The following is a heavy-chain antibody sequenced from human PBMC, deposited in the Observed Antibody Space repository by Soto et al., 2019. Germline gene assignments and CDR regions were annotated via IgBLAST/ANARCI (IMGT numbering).Heavy chain of an antibody. CDR3: ARARNYYDSSGLRVEGNWFDP. D-gene: IGHD3-22*01. V-gene: IGHV3-21*01. CDR1: GFTFSNYT. CDR2: TSSSSSYI. Sequence: KAGGSLRLSCAASGFTFSNYTMNWVRQAPGKGLEWVSSTSSSSSYISYADSVKGRFTISRDNAKNSLYLQMNSLRAEDTAVYYCARARNYYDSSGLRVEGNWFDPWGQGTLVTVSS. J-gene: IGHJ5*02.